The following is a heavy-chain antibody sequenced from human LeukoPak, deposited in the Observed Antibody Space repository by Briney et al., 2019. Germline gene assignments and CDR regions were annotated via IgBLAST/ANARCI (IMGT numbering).Heavy chain of an antibody. CDR3: ARGYSDWLR. Sequence: PGGSLRLSCAASGFTFTSHSMSWVRQAPGKGPEWVSSISSGSSHIYYADSVKGRFTISRDNAKNSLSLQMSGLRVEDTAVYYCARGYSDWLRWGQGTQVTVSS. CDR2: ISSGSSHI. D-gene: IGHD4-11*01. V-gene: IGHV3-21*01. CDR1: GFTFTSHS. J-gene: IGHJ4*02.